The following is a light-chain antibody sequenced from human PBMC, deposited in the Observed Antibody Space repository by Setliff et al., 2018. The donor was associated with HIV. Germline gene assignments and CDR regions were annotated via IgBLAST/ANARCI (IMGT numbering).Light chain of an antibody. CDR1: SSDIGGYSH. CDR2: EVS. CDR3: SSYAITNTLP. Sequence: QSALAQPASVSGSPGQSITISCTGTSSDIGGYSHVSWYQQHPGKVPKLIIYEVSNRPSGVSNRFSGSKSGNTASLTISGLQAEDEADYYCSSYAITNTLPFGTGTKV. J-gene: IGLJ1*01. V-gene: IGLV2-14*01.